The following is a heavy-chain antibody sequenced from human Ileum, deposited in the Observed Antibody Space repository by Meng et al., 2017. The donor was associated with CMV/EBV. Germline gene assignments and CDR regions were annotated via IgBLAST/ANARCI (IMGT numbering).Heavy chain of an antibody. J-gene: IGHJ4*02. V-gene: IGHV3-30*02. CDR1: GFTFTTHG. D-gene: IGHD3/OR15-3a*01. Sequence: QWLLVKFGGAVGQPGVCLRLSCAASGFTFTTHGMHWLRQIPGKGPEWVAFIRSDGSDKYYVDSVKGRFTISRDNSKNTIYLQMNSLTTDDTALYHCARDRDWTFDYWGQGTLVTVSS. CDR2: IRSDGSDK. CDR3: ARDRDWTFDY.